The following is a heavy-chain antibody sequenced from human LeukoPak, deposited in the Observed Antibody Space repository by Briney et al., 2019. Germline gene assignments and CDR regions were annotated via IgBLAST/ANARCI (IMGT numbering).Heavy chain of an antibody. CDR3: ARQPPTVTTNYFDY. V-gene: IGHV4-34*01. J-gene: IGHJ4*02. CDR1: GGSFSGYY. Sequence: ASETLSLTCAVYGGSFSGYYWSWIRQPPGKGLEWIGEINHSGSTNYNPSLKSRVTISVDTSKNQFSLTLSSVTAPNTAVYYCARQPPTVTTNYFDYGGQGTLVTVPS. D-gene: IGHD4-11*01. CDR2: INHSGST.